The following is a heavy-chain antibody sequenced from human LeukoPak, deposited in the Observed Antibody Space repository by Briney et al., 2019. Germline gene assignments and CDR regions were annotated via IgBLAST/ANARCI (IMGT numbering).Heavy chain of an antibody. V-gene: IGHV3-7*01. D-gene: IGHD2-2*01. CDR1: GFTFSSHW. CDR3: ASSYCSTTSCYGGYVMDV. Sequence: GRSLRLSCVDSGFTFSSHWMSWVRQAPGKGLEWVANIKQDGSDKYYVDSVKGRFTISRDNAKNSLYLQMNSLRAEDTAVYYCASSYCSTTSCYGGYVMDVWGQGTTVTVSS. J-gene: IGHJ6*02. CDR2: IKQDGSDK.